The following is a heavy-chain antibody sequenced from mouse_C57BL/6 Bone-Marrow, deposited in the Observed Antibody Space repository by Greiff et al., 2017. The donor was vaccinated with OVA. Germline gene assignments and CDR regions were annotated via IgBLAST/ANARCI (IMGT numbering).Heavy chain of an antibody. CDR1: GFTFNTYA. CDR3: VRATVVEGDYAMDY. J-gene: IGHJ4*01. CDR2: IRSKSSNYAT. Sequence: EVMLVESGGGLVQPKGSLKLSCAASGFTFNTYAMHWVRQAPGKGLEWVARIRSKSSNYATYYADSVKDRFTISRDDSQSMLYLQMNNLKTEDTAMYYCVRATVVEGDYAMDYWGQGTSVTVSS. D-gene: IGHD1-1*01. V-gene: IGHV10-3*01.